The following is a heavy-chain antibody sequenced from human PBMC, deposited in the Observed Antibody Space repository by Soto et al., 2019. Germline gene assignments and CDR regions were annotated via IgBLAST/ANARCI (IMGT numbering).Heavy chain of an antibody. Sequence: PGGSLRLSCAASGFTFSSYWMSWVRQAPGKGLEWVANIKQDGSEKYYVDSVKGRFTISRDNAKNSLYLQMNSLRAEDTAVYYCARTVGYCTNGVCYYYYGMDVWGQGTTVTVSS. CDR2: IKQDGSEK. V-gene: IGHV3-7*02. CDR3: ARTVGYCTNGVCYYYYGMDV. D-gene: IGHD2-8*01. J-gene: IGHJ6*02. CDR1: GFTFSSYW.